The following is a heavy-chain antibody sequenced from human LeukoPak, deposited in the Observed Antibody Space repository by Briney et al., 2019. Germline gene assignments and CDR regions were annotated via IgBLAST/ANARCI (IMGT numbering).Heavy chain of an antibody. CDR1: GGSISSSSYY. D-gene: IGHD2-21*02. J-gene: IGHJ4*02. V-gene: IGHV4-39*07. CDR3: ARVVVTQTYYFDY. CDR2: IYYSGST. Sequence: SETLSLTCTVSGGSISSSSYYWGWIRQPPGKGLEWIGSIYYSGSTYYNPSLKSRVTISVDTSKNQFSLKLSSVTAADTAVYYCARVVVTQTYYFDYWGQGTLVTVSS.